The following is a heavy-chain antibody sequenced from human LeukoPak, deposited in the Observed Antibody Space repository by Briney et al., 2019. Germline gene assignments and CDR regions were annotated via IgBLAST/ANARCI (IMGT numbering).Heavy chain of an antibody. CDR2: IRYSGSA. J-gene: IGHJ4*02. CDR1: GGSITSYY. V-gene: IGHV4-59*08. Sequence: PSETLSLTCSVSGGSITSYYWSWIRQPPGKGLEWIGYIRYSGSANYNPSLRSRVTISIDTSKNQFSLKLSSVPAADTAVYHCARLVYDSRGYYFDYWGQGTLVTVSS. D-gene: IGHD3-22*01. CDR3: ARLVYDSRGYYFDY.